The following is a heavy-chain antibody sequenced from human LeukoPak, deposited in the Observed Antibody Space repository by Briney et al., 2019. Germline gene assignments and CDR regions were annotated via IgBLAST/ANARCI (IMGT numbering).Heavy chain of an antibody. V-gene: IGHV3-21*06. CDR3: AKDHYDFWSGYSQAHFDY. Sequence: PGGSLRLSCAASGFTFSSYSMNWVRQAPGKGLEWVSSISSSSSYIYYADSVKGRFTISRDNSKNTLYLQMNSLRAEDTAVYYCAKDHYDFWSGYSQAHFDYWGQGTLVTVSS. J-gene: IGHJ4*02. CDR2: ISSSSSYI. D-gene: IGHD3-3*01. CDR1: GFTFSSYS.